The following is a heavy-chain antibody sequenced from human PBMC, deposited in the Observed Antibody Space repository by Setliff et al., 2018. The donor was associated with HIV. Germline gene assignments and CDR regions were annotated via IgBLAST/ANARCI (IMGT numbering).Heavy chain of an antibody. J-gene: IGHJ6*02. CDR3: AREDYYYYGMDV. Sequence: LSLTCTVSGDSISSGDYYWSWIRQPPGKGLEWIGNIYYSGSTYYNPSLGSRVTISVDTSKNQFSLKLSSVTAADTAVYYCAREDYYYYGMDVWGQGTTVTVSS. CDR2: IYYSGST. CDR1: GDSISSGDYY. V-gene: IGHV4-30-4*08.